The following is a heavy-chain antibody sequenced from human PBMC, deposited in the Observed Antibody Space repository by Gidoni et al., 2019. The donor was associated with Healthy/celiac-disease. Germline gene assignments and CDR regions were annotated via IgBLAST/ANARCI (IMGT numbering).Heavy chain of an antibody. D-gene: IGHD5-12*01. CDR3: ARDRYSGYDYYYYYGMDV. V-gene: IGHV3-33*01. Sequence: QVQLVESGGGWVKPGRSLRLSCAASGSPSSSYGMHWVRQAPGKGLEWVAVIWYDGSNKYYADSVKGRFTISRDNSKNTLYLQMNSLRAEDTAVYYCARDRYSGYDYYYYYGMDVWGQGTTVTVSS. CDR2: IWYDGSNK. CDR1: GSPSSSYG. J-gene: IGHJ6*02.